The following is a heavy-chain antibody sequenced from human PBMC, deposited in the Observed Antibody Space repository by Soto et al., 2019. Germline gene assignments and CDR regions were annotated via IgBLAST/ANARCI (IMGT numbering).Heavy chain of an antibody. D-gene: IGHD6-19*01. CDR3: TTDGSPVAGTFGMDV. Sequence: EVQLVESGGGLVKPGGSLRLSCAASGFTFSNAWMNWVRQAPGKGLEWVGRIKSKTDGGTTDYAAPVKGRFTISRDASKNTLYLQMNSLKTEDTAVYYCTTDGSPVAGTFGMDVWGQGTTVTVSS. CDR1: GFTFSNAW. V-gene: IGHV3-15*07. CDR2: IKSKTDGGTT. J-gene: IGHJ6*02.